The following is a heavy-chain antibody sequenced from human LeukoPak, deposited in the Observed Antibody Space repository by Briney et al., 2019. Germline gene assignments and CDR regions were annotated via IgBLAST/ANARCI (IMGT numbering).Heavy chain of an antibody. V-gene: IGHV1-2*02. CDR1: GYTFTGYY. Sequence: GASVKVSCKASGYTFTGYYIHWVRQTPGQGLKWLGWISPNSGGTSSAQKFQGRVTMTRDTSISTAYMELSRLRSDDTAVYYCARVYYSGSGSYSSFDYWGQGTLVTVSS. CDR2: ISPNSGGT. D-gene: IGHD3-10*01. CDR3: ARVYYSGSGSYSSFDY. J-gene: IGHJ4*02.